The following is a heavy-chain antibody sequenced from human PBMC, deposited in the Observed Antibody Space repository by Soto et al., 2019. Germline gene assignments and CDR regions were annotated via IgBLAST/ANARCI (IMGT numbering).Heavy chain of an antibody. D-gene: IGHD6-25*01. CDR1: GGSISSSSYY. J-gene: IGHJ4*02. CDR3: AREYSSAPDY. CDR2: IYYSGGT. V-gene: IGHV4-39*02. Sequence: SETLSLTCTVSGGSISSSSYYWGWIRQPPGKGLEWIGSIYYSGGTFYSPSLRSRVTISVDTSKNQFSLRVSSVTAADTAVYYCAREYSSAPDYWGQGTLVTVSS.